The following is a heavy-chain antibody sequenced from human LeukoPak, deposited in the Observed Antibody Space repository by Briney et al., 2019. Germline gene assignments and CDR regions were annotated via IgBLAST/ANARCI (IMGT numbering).Heavy chain of an antibody. CDR3: ASTSSYSSSWPYYYYYYMDV. Sequence: SETLSLTCAVYGGSFSGYYWSWIRQPPGKGLEWIGEINHSGSTNYNPSLKSRVTISVDTSKNQFSLKLSSVTAADTAVYYCASTSSYSSSWPYYYYYYMDVWGKGTTVTVSS. V-gene: IGHV4-34*01. CDR2: INHSGST. CDR1: GGSFSGYY. D-gene: IGHD6-13*01. J-gene: IGHJ6*03.